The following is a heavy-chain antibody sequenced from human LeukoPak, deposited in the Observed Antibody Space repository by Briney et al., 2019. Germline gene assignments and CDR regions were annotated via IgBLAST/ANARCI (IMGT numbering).Heavy chain of an antibody. CDR2: IDQDGSKR. J-gene: IGHJ4*02. CDR1: GFEFPFYW. CDR3: ARDRSAARLYFFDF. D-gene: IGHD6-6*01. V-gene: IGHV3-7*01. Sequence: GGSLRLSCAASGFEFPFYWMAWVRQAPGKGLEWVANIDQDGSKRYYADSVKGRFTISRDNGKNSLYLRMTSLRVEDTAIYFCARDRSAARLYFFDFWGPGTLVSVSS.